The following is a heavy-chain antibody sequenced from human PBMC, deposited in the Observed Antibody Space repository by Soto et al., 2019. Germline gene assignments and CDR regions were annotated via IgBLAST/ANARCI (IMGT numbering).Heavy chain of an antibody. Sequence: GRSPTLSCATSRFSFSNYPTTWVREAPWSGLKWISAISGSGGTTFYADSVKGRFTVSRDNFKNTLYLQMNSLGAGDTAVYYCAKEPSSGWYLFDYWGQGT. J-gene: IGHJ4*02. CDR3: AKEPSSGWYLFDY. V-gene: IGHV3-23*01. CDR2: ISGSGGTT. D-gene: IGHD6-19*01. CDR1: RFSFSNYP.